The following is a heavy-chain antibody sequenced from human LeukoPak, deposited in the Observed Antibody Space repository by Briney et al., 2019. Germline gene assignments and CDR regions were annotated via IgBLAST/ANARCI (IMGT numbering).Heavy chain of an antibody. CDR3: SRGDDSYKQGNF. D-gene: IGHD5-24*01. J-gene: IGHJ4*02. CDR2: LHYSGTP. CDR1: DDSISTNSYY. Sequence: SETLSLTCTVSDDSISTNSYYWTWIPQPPGKGLEWVASLHYSGTPYYSPSLSSRISIFVDTSKRQFSLQVRSVTASDTAMYYCSRGDDSYKQGNFWGQGTLVTVS. V-gene: IGHV4-39*01.